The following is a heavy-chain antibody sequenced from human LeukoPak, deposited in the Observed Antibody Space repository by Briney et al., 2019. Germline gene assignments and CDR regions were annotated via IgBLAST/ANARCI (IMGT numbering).Heavy chain of an antibody. CDR3: ARSITMIVEFDY. V-gene: IGHV4-59*01. CDR1: GGSISSYY. D-gene: IGHD3-22*01. CDR2: IYYSGGT. Sequence: KPSETLSLTCTVSGGSISSYYWSWIRQPPGKGLEWIGYIYYSGGTNYNPSLKSRVTISVDTSKNQFSLKLSSVTAADTAVYYCARSITMIVEFDYWGQGTLVTVSS. J-gene: IGHJ4*02.